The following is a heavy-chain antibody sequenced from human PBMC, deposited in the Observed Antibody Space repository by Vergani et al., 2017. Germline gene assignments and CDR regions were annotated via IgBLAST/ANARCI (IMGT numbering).Heavy chain of an antibody. V-gene: IGHV5-51*01. CDR2: IYPGDSDT. J-gene: IGHJ4*02. CDR1: GYSFTNYW. Sequence: EVQLVQSGAEVKKPGESLTISCKGSGYSFTNYWIGWVRQMPGKGLEWRGIIYPGDSDTRYSPSFQGQVTISADKSLTTAYLQWSSLKASDTAMYYCARQCSSPDRFDYWGQGTLVTVSS. D-gene: IGHD6-6*01. CDR3: ARQCSSPDRFDY.